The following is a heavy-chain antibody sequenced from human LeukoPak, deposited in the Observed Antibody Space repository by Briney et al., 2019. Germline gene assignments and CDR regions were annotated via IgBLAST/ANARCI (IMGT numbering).Heavy chain of an antibody. CDR1: GYSFTSYG. V-gene: IGHV1-18*04. J-gene: IGHJ6*03. Sequence: EASVKVSCKASGYSFTSYGISLVRQAPGQGLEWMGWISDYNGNTNYAQKFQGRVTMTTDTSTTTAYMELRSLRSDDTAVYYCARVFPPSPYYYYYYMDVWGKGTTVTISS. CDR2: ISDYNGNT. CDR3: ARVFPPSPYYYYYYMDV.